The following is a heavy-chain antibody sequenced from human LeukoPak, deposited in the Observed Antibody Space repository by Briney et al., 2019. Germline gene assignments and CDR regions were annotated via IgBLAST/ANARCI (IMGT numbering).Heavy chain of an antibody. CDR2: INPNSGGT. V-gene: IGHV1-2*06. CDR1: GYTFTGYY. J-gene: IGHJ4*02. CDR3: ARGGLYYDFWSGYWVDY. Sequence: ASVKVSCKASGYTFTGYYMHWVRQAPGQGLEWMGRINPNSGGTNYAHKFQGRVTMTRDTSISTAYMELSRLRSDDTAVYYCARGGLYYDFWSGYWVDYWGQGTLVTVSS. D-gene: IGHD3-3*01.